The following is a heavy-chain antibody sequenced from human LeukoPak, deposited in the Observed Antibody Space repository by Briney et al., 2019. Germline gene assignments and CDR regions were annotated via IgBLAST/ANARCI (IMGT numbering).Heavy chain of an antibody. CDR2: IYYSGST. V-gene: IGHV4-59*01. D-gene: IGHD3-10*01. CDR3: ASLTYYYGSGSYLDY. J-gene: IGHJ4*02. Sequence: SETLSLTCTVSGGSISSYYWSWIRQPPGKGLEWIGYIYYSGSTNYNPSLKSRVTISVDTSKNQFPLKLSSVTAADTAVYYCASLTYYYGSGSYLDYWGQGTLVTVSS. CDR1: GGSISSYY.